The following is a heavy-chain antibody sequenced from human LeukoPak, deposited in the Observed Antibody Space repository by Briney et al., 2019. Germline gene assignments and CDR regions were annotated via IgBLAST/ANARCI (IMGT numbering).Heavy chain of an antibody. D-gene: IGHD3-10*01. CDR1: GFTFSSYS. V-gene: IGHV3-21*01. J-gene: IGHJ4*02. Sequence: GGSLRLSCAASGFTFSSYSMNWVRQAPGKGLEWVSSISSSSSYIYYADSVKGRFTISRDNAKNSLYLQMNSLRAEDTAVYYCARVGDGSGSFLDYWGQGTLVTVSS. CDR2: ISSSSSYI. CDR3: ARVGDGSGSFLDY.